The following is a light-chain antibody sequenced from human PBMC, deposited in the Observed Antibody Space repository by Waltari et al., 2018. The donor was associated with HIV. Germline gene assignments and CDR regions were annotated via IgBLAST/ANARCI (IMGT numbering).Light chain of an antibody. CDR3: QQANNFPHT. V-gene: IGKV1-12*01. Sequence: DTQMTQSPSSVSASVGDRVTITCRASQSVGTSVAWYQQKPDRTPKPLIFEASRLQTGVPSRFGGSGSGTKFTLTITSLQPQDLATYFCQQANNFPHTFGQGT. CDR1: QSVGTS. J-gene: IGKJ2*01. CDR2: EAS.